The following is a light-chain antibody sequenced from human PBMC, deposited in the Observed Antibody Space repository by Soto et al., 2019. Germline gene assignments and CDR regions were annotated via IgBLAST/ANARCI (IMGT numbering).Light chain of an antibody. J-gene: IGKJ4*01. CDR1: QSVLYSSNNKNY. V-gene: IGKV4-1*01. CDR3: QQYYSTPLLT. Sequence: DIVMTQSPDSLAVSLGERATINCKSSQSVLYSSNNKNYLAWYQQKPGQPLNLLIYWASTRESGVPDRFSGSGSGTDFTLTISSLQAEDVAVYYCQQYYSTPLLTFGGGTKVEIK. CDR2: WAS.